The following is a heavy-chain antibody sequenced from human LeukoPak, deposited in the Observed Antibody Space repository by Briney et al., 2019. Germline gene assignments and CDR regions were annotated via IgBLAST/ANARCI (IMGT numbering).Heavy chain of an antibody. CDR2: ISGSGSGGST. D-gene: IGHD3-10*01. J-gene: IGHJ4*02. CDR1: GFIFSSYG. Sequence: GGSLRLSCAASGFIFSSYGMTWVRQAPGKGLEWVSSISGSGSGGSTYYADSVKGRFTISRDNSKNSLYLQMNSLRAEDTALYYCAKDMGFGELWGYFDYWGQGTLVTVSS. V-gene: IGHV3-23*01. CDR3: AKDMGFGELWGYFDY.